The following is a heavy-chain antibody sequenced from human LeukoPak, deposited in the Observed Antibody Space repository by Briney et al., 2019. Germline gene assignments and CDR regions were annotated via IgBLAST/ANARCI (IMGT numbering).Heavy chain of an antibody. D-gene: IGHD3-3*01. V-gene: IGHV4-61*02. J-gene: IGHJ5*02. CDR3: ARSFWSGNWFDP. CDR2: IYTGGST. Sequence: SQTLSLTCTVSGGSISSGGYYWSWIRQPAGKGLEWIGRIYTGGSTNYNPSLKSRVTISVDTSKNQFSLKLSSVTAADTAVYYCARSFWSGNWFDPWGQGTLVIVSS. CDR1: GGSISSGGYY.